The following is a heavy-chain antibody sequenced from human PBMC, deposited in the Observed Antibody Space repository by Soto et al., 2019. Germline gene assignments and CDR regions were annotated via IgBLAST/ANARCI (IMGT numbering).Heavy chain of an antibody. CDR1: GYTFSSYG. CDR3: ARDSRYCSSTTCYFRFGP. Sequence: QVQLVQSGAEVKKPGASVKVSCKASGYTFSSYGISWVRQAPGQGLERMGWINTYNTNKNYAQRFEDRFTMTADTSTSTAYMELRSLRSDDTAVYYCARDSRYCSSTTCYFRFGPWGQGTLVTVAS. V-gene: IGHV1-18*04. D-gene: IGHD2-2*01. J-gene: IGHJ5*02. CDR2: INTYNTNK.